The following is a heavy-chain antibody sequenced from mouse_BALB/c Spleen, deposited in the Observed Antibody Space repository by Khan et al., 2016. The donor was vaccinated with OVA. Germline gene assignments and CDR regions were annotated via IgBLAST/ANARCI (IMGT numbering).Heavy chain of an antibody. V-gene: IGHV5-6*01. CDR3: ATHLTGSFAY. D-gene: IGHD4-1*01. CDR2: ISSDGDYT. Sequence: EVQLVESGGDLVKSGGSLKLSCAASGFPFSPYSMSWVRQTPDKRREWVATISSDGDYTYYPDSVKGRFNISRDNAKNTLYLQMSSLKSEDTAIYYCATHLTGSFAYWGQGTLVTVSA. J-gene: IGHJ3*01. CDR1: GFPFSPYS.